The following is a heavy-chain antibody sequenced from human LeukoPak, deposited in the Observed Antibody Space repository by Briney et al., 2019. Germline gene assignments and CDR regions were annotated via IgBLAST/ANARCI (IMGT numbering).Heavy chain of an antibody. CDR2: IFYSGST. CDR3: ARIVHMDV. J-gene: IGHJ6*03. D-gene: IGHD2-15*01. Sequence: SETLSLTCTVSGGSISTSNYYWGWIRQPPGKGLEWIGNIFYSGSTYYSPSLRSRVTISLDTSRNQFSLKLSSVTAADTAVYYCARIVHMDVWGKGTTVTVSS. CDR1: GGSISTSNYY. V-gene: IGHV4-39*07.